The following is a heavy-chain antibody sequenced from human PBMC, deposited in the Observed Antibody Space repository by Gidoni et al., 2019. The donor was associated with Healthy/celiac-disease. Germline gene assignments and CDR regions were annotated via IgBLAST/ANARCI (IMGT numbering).Heavy chain of an antibody. Sequence: EVQLVESGGGLVQPGGSLRLSCAASAFTFSSYSMNWVRQAPGKGLEWVSYISSSSSTIYYADSVKGRFTISRDNAKNSLYLQMNSLRDEDTAVYYCARDGGVDTQYYYYGMDVWGQGTTVTVSS. CDR1: AFTFSSYS. V-gene: IGHV3-48*02. D-gene: IGHD3-16*01. J-gene: IGHJ6*02. CDR3: ARDGGVDTQYYYYGMDV. CDR2: ISSSSSTI.